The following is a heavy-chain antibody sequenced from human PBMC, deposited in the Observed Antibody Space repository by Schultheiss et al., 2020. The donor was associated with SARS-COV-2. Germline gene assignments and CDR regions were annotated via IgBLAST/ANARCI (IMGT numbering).Heavy chain of an antibody. J-gene: IGHJ6*02. V-gene: IGHV3-66*01. CDR2: IYTGGST. CDR3: ARDAPVYSYGLSPWFYYYYGMDV. CDR1: GFTFSSYA. Sequence: GGSLRLSCAASGFTFSSYAMSWVRQAPGKGLEWVSLIYTGGSTYYADSVKGRFTISRDNSKNTLYLQMNSLRAEDTAVYYCARDAPVYSYGLSPWFYYYYGMDVWGQGTTVTVSS. D-gene: IGHD5-18*01.